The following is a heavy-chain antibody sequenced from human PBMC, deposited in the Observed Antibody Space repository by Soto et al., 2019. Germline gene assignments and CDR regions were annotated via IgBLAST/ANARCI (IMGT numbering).Heavy chain of an antibody. Sequence: QVQLQQWGAGLLKPSETLSLTCAVYGGSLIGYYWSWIRQPPGKGLEWIGEINHSGSTNYNPSLKSRVTISVDTSKSQFSLELSSVTVADTAVYYCARGKNYYDMPYGMDVWGQGTTVTVSS. D-gene: IGHD3-3*01. CDR1: GGSLIGYY. V-gene: IGHV4-34*01. J-gene: IGHJ6*02. CDR3: ARGKNYYDMPYGMDV. CDR2: INHSGST.